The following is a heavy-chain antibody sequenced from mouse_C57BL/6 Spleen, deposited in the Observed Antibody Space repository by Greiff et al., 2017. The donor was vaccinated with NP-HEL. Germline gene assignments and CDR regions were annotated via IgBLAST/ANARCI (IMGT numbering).Heavy chain of an antibody. Sequence: EVKLVESGEGLVKPGGSLKLSCAASGFTFSSYAMSWVRQTPENRLEWVAYISSGGDYIYYADTVKGRFTISRDNARNTLYLQMSSLKSEDTAMYYCTRDKSNYGYFDVWGTGTTVTVSS. CDR2: ISSGGDYI. CDR1: GFTFSSYA. CDR3: TRDKSNYGYFDV. V-gene: IGHV5-9-1*02. D-gene: IGHD1-3*01. J-gene: IGHJ1*03.